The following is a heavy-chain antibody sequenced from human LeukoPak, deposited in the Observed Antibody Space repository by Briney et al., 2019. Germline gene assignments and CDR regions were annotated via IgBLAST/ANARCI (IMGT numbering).Heavy chain of an antibody. V-gene: IGHV1-69*13. CDR1: GGTFSSYA. J-gene: IGHJ4*02. Sequence: ASVKVSCKASGGTFSSYAISWVRQAPGQGLEWIGGIIPIFGTANYAQKFQGRVTITADESTSTAYMELSSLRSEDTAVYYCARGYYDSSGYYSYYFDYWGQGTLVTVSS. D-gene: IGHD3-22*01. CDR2: IIPIFGTA. CDR3: ARGYYDSSGYYSYYFDY.